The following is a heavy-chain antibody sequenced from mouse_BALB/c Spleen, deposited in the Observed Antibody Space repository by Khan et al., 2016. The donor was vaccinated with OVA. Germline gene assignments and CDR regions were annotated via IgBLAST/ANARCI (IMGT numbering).Heavy chain of an antibody. CDR1: GYTFTDYY. D-gene: IGHD1-3*01. V-gene: IGHV1-77*01. J-gene: IGHJ3*01. Sequence: QMQLEESGAELARPGASVKLSCKASGYTFTDYYINWMRQRTGQALEWIGEFYPGSDNTYYNEKFKGKATLTADKSSSTAYMQLSSLTSEDSAVYFCAREWAAWFPYWGQGTLVTVSA. CDR2: FYPGSDNT. CDR3: AREWAAWFPY.